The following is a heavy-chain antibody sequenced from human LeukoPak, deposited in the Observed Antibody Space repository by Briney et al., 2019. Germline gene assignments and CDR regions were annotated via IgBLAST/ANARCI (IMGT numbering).Heavy chain of an antibody. CDR3: ARKAGIAAREGLDY. Sequence: ASVKVSCKASGYTFTGYYMHWVRQAPGQGLEWMGWINPNSGGTNYAQKFQGRVTMTRDTSISPAYMELSRLSSDDPAVYYCARKAGIAAREGLDYWGQGTLVTVSS. D-gene: IGHD6-6*01. V-gene: IGHV1-2*02. J-gene: IGHJ4*02. CDR1: GYTFTGYY. CDR2: INPNSGGT.